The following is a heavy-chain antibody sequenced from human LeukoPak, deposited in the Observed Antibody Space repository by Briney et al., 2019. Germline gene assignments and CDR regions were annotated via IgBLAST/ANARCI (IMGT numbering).Heavy chain of an antibody. Sequence: PSETLSLTCTVSGGSISSSSYYWGWIRQPPGKGLEWIGYIYYSGSTNYNPSLKSRVTISVDTSKNQFSLKLSSVTAADTAVYYCARESGYSGYADDYFDYWGQGTLVTVSS. D-gene: IGHD5-12*01. CDR2: IYYSGST. CDR1: GGSISSSSYY. CDR3: ARESGYSGYADDYFDY. V-gene: IGHV4-61*01. J-gene: IGHJ4*02.